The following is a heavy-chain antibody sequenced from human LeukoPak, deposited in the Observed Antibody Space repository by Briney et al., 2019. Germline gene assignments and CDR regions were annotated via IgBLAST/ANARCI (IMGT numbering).Heavy chain of an antibody. Sequence: GGSLRLSCAASGFTFSSYDMHWVGQATGKGLEWVSAIGTAGDTYYPGSVKGRFTISRENAKNSLYLQMNSLRAGDTAVYYCARAAIFGVAPAGMAFDIWGQGTMVTVSS. CDR3: ARAAIFGVAPAGMAFDI. CDR1: GFTFSSYD. J-gene: IGHJ3*02. D-gene: IGHD3-3*01. CDR2: IGTAGDT. V-gene: IGHV3-13*01.